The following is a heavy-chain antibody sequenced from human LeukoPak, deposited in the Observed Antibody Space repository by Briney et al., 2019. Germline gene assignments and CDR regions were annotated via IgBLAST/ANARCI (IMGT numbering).Heavy chain of an antibody. J-gene: IGHJ4*02. V-gene: IGHV3-23*01. CDR1: GFTFSSYS. CDR3: ASAPDYYDSSGYYSPY. D-gene: IGHD3-22*01. Sequence: GGSLRLSCAASGFTFSSYSMNWVRQAPGKGLEWVSAISGSGGSTYYADSVKGRFTISRDNSKNTLYLQMNSLRAEDTAVYYCASAPDYYDSSGYYSPYWGQGTLVTVSS. CDR2: ISGSGGST.